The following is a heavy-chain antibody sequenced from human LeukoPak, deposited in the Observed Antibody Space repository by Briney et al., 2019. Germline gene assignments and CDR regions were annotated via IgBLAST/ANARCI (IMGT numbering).Heavy chain of an antibody. CDR2: INYSGST. CDR1: GGSISSSNYY. J-gene: IGHJ4*02. Sequence: SETLSLTCTVSGGSISSSNYYWGWIRQPPGKGLVYIGSINYSGSTYYNPSLKSRVTVSVDTSENHFSLKLNSVTAADTAVYYCARGSPYHMWGEGTLVTVSS. V-gene: IGHV4-39*02. D-gene: IGHD2-15*01. CDR3: ARGSPYHM.